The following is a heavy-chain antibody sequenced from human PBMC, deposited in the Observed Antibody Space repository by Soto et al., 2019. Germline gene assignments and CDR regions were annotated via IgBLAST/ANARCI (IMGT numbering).Heavy chain of an antibody. CDR1: GYSFTNFH. D-gene: IGHD3-22*01. Sequence: QVQLSQFGAEVKKPGASVKVSCKASGYSFTNFHIHWVRQAPGQGLEWMGMIDPSGGITRDAQRLEGRITMTGDASPSTVYMELRSVASEDTAVYYCARDVIGYDNYETIGYYFDHWGQGTLVTVSS. CDR3: ARDVIGYDNYETIGYYFDH. V-gene: IGHV1-46*01. CDR2: IDPSGGIT. J-gene: IGHJ4*02.